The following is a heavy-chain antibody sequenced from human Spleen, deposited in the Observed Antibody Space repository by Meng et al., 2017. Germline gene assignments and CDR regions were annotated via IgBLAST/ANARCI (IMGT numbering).Heavy chain of an antibody. J-gene: IGHJ6*02. Sequence: GESLKISCAASGFTFSSYEMNWVRQAPGKGLEWVSYISSSGSTIYYADSVKGRFTISRDNAKNSLYLQMNSLRAEDTAVYYCMADASTVAPHYYYGMDIWGQGTTVTVSS. D-gene: IGHD4-23*01. V-gene: IGHV3-48*03. CDR2: ISSSGSTI. CDR1: GFTFSSYE. CDR3: MADASTVAPHYYYGMDI.